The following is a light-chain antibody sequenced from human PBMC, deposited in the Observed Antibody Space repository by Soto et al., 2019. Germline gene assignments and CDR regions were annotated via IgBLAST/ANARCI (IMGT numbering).Light chain of an antibody. CDR3: QQYDTSRGLT. Sequence: IVLTQSPGTLPLSPGERATLSCRASQSVSSSYFAWYQQKPGQAPRLLIYRTSIRATGIPDRFIGSGSGTDFTLTISRLEPEDCAVYYCQQYDTSRGLTFGGGTKVEIK. J-gene: IGKJ4*01. V-gene: IGKV3-20*01. CDR1: QSVSSSY. CDR2: RTS.